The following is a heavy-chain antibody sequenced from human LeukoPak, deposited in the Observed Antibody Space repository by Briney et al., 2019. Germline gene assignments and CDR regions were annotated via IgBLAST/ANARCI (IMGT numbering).Heavy chain of an antibody. V-gene: IGHV3-30*02. CDR2: IRYDGSNK. CDR3: AKAPAWGIVVDWFDP. J-gene: IGHJ5*02. CDR1: GFTFSSYG. D-gene: IGHD3-22*01. Sequence: GGSLRLSCAASGFTFSSYGMHWVRQAPGKGLEWVAFIRYDGSNKYYADSVKGRFTISRDNSKNTLYLQMSSLRAEDTAVYYCAKAPAWGIVVDWFDPWGQGTLVTVSS.